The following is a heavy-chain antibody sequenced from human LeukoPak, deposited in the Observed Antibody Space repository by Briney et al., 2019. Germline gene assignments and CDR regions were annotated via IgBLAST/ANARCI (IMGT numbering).Heavy chain of an antibody. CDR3: ARDPRGPKEYYMDV. Sequence: ASVKVSCKASGGTFSGYTISWVRQAPGQGLEWMGRINPILGIANYAQKFQGRVTITADKSTSTAYMELSSLRSEDTAVYYCARDPRGPKEYYMDVWGKGTTVTVSS. V-gene: IGHV1-69*04. J-gene: IGHJ6*03. CDR2: INPILGIA. CDR1: GGTFSGYT.